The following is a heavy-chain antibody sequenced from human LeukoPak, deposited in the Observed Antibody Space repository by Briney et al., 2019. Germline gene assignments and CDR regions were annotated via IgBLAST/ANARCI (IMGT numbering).Heavy chain of an antibody. J-gene: IGHJ4*02. CDR2: IRHDGNAR. Sequence: GGSLRLSCAVSGFAFSDFWMRWVRQAPGKGLESVANIRHDGNARNYVPSVRGRFTISRDNAKNSLYLQMNSLTDEDTAVYYCATSHDSAGNDWGQGTLVTVSS. V-gene: IGHV3-7*01. CDR1: GFAFSDFW. CDR3: ATSHDSAGND. D-gene: IGHD2-15*01.